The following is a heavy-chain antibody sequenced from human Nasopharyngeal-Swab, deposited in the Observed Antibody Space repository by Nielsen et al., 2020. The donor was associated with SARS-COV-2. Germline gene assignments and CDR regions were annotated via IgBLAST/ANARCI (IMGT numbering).Heavy chain of an antibody. Sequence: GASLKISCAASDFTFSSYAMSWVRQAPGKGLEWVSVISVSGDRTYYADSVKGRFIISRDNSKNTLYLQMNSLRAEDTAVYYCARGSGGSDYWGQGTLVIVSS. J-gene: IGHJ4*02. CDR2: ISVSGDRT. CDR3: ARGSGGSDY. D-gene: IGHD1-26*01. V-gene: IGHV3-23*01. CDR1: DFTFSSYA.